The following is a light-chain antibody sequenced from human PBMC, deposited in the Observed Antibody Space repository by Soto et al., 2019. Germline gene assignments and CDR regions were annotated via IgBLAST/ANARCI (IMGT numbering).Light chain of an antibody. CDR2: DAS. CDR1: QSISSW. CDR3: QQYENYWT. Sequence: DIQMTQSPSTLSATAGDRVTITCRASQSISSWLAWYQHKPGKAPQLLIYDASNLDSGVPTRFSGSGSGTEFSLTISYLQPDDGATYYCQQYENYWTFGQGTRVEIK. V-gene: IGKV1-5*01. J-gene: IGKJ1*01.